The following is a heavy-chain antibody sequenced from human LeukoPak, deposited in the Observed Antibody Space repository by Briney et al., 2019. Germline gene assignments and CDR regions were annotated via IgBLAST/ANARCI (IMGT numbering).Heavy chain of an antibody. J-gene: IGHJ4*02. Sequence: PGGSLRLSCAASGITFSSYGMHWVRQAPGKGLEWVAVIWYDGSNKYYADSVKGGFTISRDNSKNTLYLQMNSLRAEDTAVYYCSKGSLVGATTPFDYWGQGTLVTVSS. V-gene: IGHV3-33*06. CDR2: IWYDGSNK. CDR3: SKGSLVGATTPFDY. D-gene: IGHD1-26*01. CDR1: GITFSSYG.